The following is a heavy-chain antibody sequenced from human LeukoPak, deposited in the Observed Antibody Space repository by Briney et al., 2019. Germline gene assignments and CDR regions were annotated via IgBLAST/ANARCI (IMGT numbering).Heavy chain of an antibody. CDR1: GGSISSSSYY. D-gene: IGHD2-21*01. Sequence: SETLSLTCTVSGGSISSSSYYWGWIRQPPGKGLEWIGSIYYSGSTYYNPSLKSRVTISVDTSKNQFSLKLSSVTAADTAAYYCARQRSVVDNWFDPWGQGTLVTVSS. V-gene: IGHV4-39*01. J-gene: IGHJ5*02. CDR2: IYYSGST. CDR3: ARQRSVVDNWFDP.